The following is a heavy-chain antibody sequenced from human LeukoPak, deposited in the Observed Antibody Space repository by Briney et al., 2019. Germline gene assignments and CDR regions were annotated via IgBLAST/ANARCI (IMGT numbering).Heavy chain of an antibody. CDR1: GYTFTGYY. J-gene: IGHJ6*02. V-gene: IGHV1-2*02. D-gene: IGHD2-15*01. Sequence: ASVKVSCKASGYTFTGYYMHWVRQAPGQGLEWMGWINPNSGGTNYAQKFQGRVTMTRDTSISTAHMELSRLRSDDTAVYYCARCSGSSGPYYYYGMDVWGQGTTVTVSS. CDR3: ARCSGSSGPYYYYGMDV. CDR2: INPNSGGT.